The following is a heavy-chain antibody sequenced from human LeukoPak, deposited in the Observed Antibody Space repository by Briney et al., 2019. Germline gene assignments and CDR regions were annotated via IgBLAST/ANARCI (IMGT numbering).Heavy chain of an antibody. CDR2: ISGSGFTI. Sequence: GGSLRLSCAVSGFTLSNYSMNWVRQAPGKGLEWISYISGSGFTIHYADSVKGRFTISRDNSKNTLYLQMNSLRAEDTAVYYCAKSRSWYVDYWGQGTLVTVSS. J-gene: IGHJ4*02. D-gene: IGHD6-13*01. CDR3: AKSRSWYVDY. CDR1: GFTLSNYS. V-gene: IGHV3-48*01.